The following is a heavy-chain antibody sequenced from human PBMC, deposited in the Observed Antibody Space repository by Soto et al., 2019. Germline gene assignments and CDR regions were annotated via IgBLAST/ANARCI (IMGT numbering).Heavy chain of an antibody. CDR2: ISPMFGAA. Sequence: QVQLVQSGAEMKKPGSSVKVSCQSSGGTFNTYAMNWVRQAPGQGPEWMGDISPMFGAANYAPKFQGRGTSTADESTGTSYMQLSSLTSEDTALYFCAREVQVHTPAFVYWGQGTLVTVSS. D-gene: IGHD3-10*01. CDR1: GGTFNTYA. V-gene: IGHV1-69*19. J-gene: IGHJ4*02. CDR3: AREVQVHTPAFVY.